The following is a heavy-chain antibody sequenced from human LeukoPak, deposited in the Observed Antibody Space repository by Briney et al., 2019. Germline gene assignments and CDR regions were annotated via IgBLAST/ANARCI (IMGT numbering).Heavy chain of an antibody. V-gene: IGHV3-30*02. CDR1: GFTFSSYG. CDR3: AKGPTMVRGAFDY. J-gene: IGHJ4*02. Sequence: GGSLRLSCAASGFTFSSYGMHWVRQAPGKGLEWVAFIRYDGSNKYYADSVKGRFTISRDNSKNTLYLQMNSLRAEDTAVYYCAKGPTMVRGAFDYWGQGALVTVSS. CDR2: IRYDGSNK. D-gene: IGHD3-10*01.